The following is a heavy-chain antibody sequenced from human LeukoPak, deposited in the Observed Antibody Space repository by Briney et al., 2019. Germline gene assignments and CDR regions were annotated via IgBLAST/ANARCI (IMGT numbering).Heavy chain of an antibody. CDR2: ISGSDDGT. V-gene: IGHV3-23*01. Sequence: GGSLRLSCAASGFTFRSYAMNWVRQAPGKGLEWVSSISGSDDGTYYADSVKGRFTISRDNSKNTLYLQMNSLRAEDTAVYYCAKRGPIYSSSPGNYFDYWGQGTLVTVSS. J-gene: IGHJ4*02. CDR1: GFTFRSYA. CDR3: AKRGPIYSSSPGNYFDY. D-gene: IGHD6-6*01.